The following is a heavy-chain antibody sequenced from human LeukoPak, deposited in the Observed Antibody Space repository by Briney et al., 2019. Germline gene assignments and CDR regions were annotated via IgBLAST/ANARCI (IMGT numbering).Heavy chain of an antibody. Sequence: SETLSLTCTVSGGSISSSSYYWGWIRQPPGKGLEWIGSIYYSGSTYYNPSLKSRVTISVDTSKNQFSLKLSSVTAADTAVYYCARQGSLSYYWFDPWGQGTLVTVSP. CDR2: IYYSGST. D-gene: IGHD1-26*01. CDR1: GGSISSSSYY. CDR3: ARQGSLSYYWFDP. J-gene: IGHJ5*02. V-gene: IGHV4-39*01.